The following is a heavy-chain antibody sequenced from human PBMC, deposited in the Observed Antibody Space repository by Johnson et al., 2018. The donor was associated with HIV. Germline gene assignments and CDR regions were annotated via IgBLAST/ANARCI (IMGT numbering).Heavy chain of an antibody. Sequence: VQLVESGGGLVQSGGSLRLSCAASGFTFSRDWMNWVRQAPGKGLEWVANINQAGSEKYYVDSVKGRFTISRDNSKNTLYLQMNSLRAEDTAVYYCARIPARWYLNDAFDIWGQGTMVTVSS. CDR3: ARIPARWYLNDAFDI. V-gene: IGHV3-7*01. D-gene: IGHD6-13*01. CDR2: INQAGSEK. CDR1: GFTFSRDW. J-gene: IGHJ3*02.